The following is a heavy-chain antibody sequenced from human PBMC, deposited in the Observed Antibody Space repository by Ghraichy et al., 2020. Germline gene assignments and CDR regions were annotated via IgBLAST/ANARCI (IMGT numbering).Heavy chain of an antibody. CDR1: GASISGFY. CDR2: IYYSGTT. Sequence: SQTLSLTCTVSGASISGFYWSWIRQPPGRGLEWIGHIYYSGTTNYRPSLMSRLTLSVDRSQNLVSLRLSSMTSADTAVYYCARVPTMFGVAPWGMDIWGQGTTVTVS. D-gene: IGHD3-3*01. CDR3: ARVPTMFGVAPWGMDI. V-gene: IGHV4-59*01. J-gene: IGHJ6*02.